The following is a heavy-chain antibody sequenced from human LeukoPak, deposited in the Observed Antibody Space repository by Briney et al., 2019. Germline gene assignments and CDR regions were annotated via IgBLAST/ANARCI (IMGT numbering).Heavy chain of an antibody. Sequence: SETLSLTCTVSGGSISSYYWSWIRQPAGKGLEWIGRIYTSGSTNYNPSLKSRVTISVDKSKNQFSLKLSSVTAADTAVYYCVGGYYDSSGYPMGDFDYWGQGTLVIVSS. CDR2: IYTSGST. D-gene: IGHD3-22*01. CDR3: VGGYYDSSGYPMGDFDY. J-gene: IGHJ4*02. V-gene: IGHV4-4*07. CDR1: GGSISSYY.